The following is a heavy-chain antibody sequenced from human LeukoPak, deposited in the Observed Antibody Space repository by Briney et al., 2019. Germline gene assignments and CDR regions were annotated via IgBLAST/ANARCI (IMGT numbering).Heavy chain of an antibody. Sequence: PGGSLRLSCAASGFTFSSYGMHWVRQAPGKGLEWVAFIRYDGSNKYYADSVKGRFTISRDNAKKSLYLQMNSLRAEDTAVYYCATSRYDSSGYYGIIAYWGQGTLVTVSS. CDR3: ATSRYDSSGYYGIIAY. J-gene: IGHJ4*02. D-gene: IGHD3-22*01. CDR1: GFTFSSYG. CDR2: IRYDGSNK. V-gene: IGHV3-30*02.